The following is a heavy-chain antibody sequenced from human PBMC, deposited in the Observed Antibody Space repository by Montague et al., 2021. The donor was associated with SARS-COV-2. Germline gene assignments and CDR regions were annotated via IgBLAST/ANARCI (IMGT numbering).Heavy chain of an antibody. V-gene: IGHV4-4*07. J-gene: IGHJ4*02. CDR2: MHFTGKT. CDR1: GDSITNHY. CDR3: ARDRFDFGAGRQGTIDF. Sequence: SETLSLTCSVSGDSITNHYWSWIRQPAGKGLEWIGRMHFTGKTNFSPFFSSRLTMSADTSKNQFSPELTSVTAADTAIYFCARDRFDFGAGRQGTIDFWGQGTLVTVSS. D-gene: IGHD3-10*01.